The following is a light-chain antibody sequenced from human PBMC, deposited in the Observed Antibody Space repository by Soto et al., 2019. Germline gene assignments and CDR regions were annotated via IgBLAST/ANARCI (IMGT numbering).Light chain of an antibody. CDR1: QRIDTW. Sequence: DFQMTQSPSTLSASVGDTVTITCRASQRIDTWLAWYQQRPGKAPKLLIYEASRLESGVPSRFSGSGSGTEFTLTISSLQPDDFATYYCQRCNTYSVTFGQGTKVEI. CDR3: QRCNTYSVT. J-gene: IGKJ1*01. V-gene: IGKV1-5*03. CDR2: EAS.